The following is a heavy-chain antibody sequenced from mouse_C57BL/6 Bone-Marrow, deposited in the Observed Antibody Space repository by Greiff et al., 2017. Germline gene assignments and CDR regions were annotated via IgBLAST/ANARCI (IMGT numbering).Heavy chain of an antibody. CDR2: ISNGGGST. J-gene: IGHJ3*01. D-gene: IGHD2-1*01. V-gene: IGHV5-12*02. CDR3: ARRAGNYGLFAY. CDR1: GFTFSDYY. Sequence: DVQLVESGGGLVQPGGSLKLSCATSGFTFSDYYMYWVRQTPEKRLEWVAYISNGGGSTYYPDTVKGRFTISRDNAKHTLYLQMSRLKSEDTAMYYCARRAGNYGLFAYWGQGTLVTVSA.